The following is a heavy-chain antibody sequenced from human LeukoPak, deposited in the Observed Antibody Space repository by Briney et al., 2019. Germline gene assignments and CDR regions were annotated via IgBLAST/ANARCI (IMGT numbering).Heavy chain of an antibody. Sequence: GGSLRLSCAASGFTFSSYSMNWVRQAPGKGLEWVSSISSSSSYIYYADSAKGRFTISRDNAKNSLYLQMNSLRAEDTAVYYCARTDFWSGYYDYWGQGTLVTVSS. CDR3: ARTDFWSGYYDY. J-gene: IGHJ4*02. D-gene: IGHD3-3*01. CDR1: GFTFSSYS. CDR2: ISSSSSYI. V-gene: IGHV3-21*04.